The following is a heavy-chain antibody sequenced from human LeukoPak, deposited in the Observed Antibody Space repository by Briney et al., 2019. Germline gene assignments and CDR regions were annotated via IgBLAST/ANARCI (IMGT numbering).Heavy chain of an antibody. D-gene: IGHD5-18*01. J-gene: IGHJ4*02. CDR2: INPSSGGT. CDR3: AGRPDTAMVPIFDY. CDR1: GYTFTGYY. V-gene: IGHV1-2*02. Sequence: ASVKVSCKASGYTFTGYYVHWVRQAPGQGLEWMGWINPSSGGTNCAQKFQGRVTMTGDTSISTVYMELSRLSSDDTAVYFCAGRPDTAMVPIFDYWGQGTLVTISS.